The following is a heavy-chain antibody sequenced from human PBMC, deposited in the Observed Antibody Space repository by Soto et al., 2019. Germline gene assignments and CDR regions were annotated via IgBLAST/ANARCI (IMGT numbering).Heavy chain of an antibody. CDR2: IYYSGST. D-gene: IGHD3-22*01. Sequence: PSETLSLTGTVSGGSISSYYGSWIRQPPGKGLEGIGYIYYSGSTNYNPSLKSRVTISVDTSKNQFSLKLSSVTAADTAVYYCARGDGGGYYLADYYYGMDVWGQGTTVTVSS. CDR1: GGSISSYY. V-gene: IGHV4-59*01. J-gene: IGHJ6*02. CDR3: ARGDGGGYYLADYYYGMDV.